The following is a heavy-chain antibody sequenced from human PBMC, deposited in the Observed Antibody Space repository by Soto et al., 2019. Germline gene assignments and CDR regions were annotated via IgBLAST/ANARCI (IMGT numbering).Heavy chain of an antibody. J-gene: IGHJ6*03. CDR2: IKQDGGEK. D-gene: IGHD1-26*01. Sequence: EVQLVESGGILVQPGESLRLFCAASGFIFSNYWMSWVRQAPGKGLEWVANIKQDGGEKYYVDSVEGRFTISRDNAKNSLYLQMNSLKAEDAAVYYCATSGSYGYYYYMDVWGKGTTVTVSS. V-gene: IGHV3-7*01. CDR3: ATSGSYGYYYYMDV. CDR1: GFIFSNYW.